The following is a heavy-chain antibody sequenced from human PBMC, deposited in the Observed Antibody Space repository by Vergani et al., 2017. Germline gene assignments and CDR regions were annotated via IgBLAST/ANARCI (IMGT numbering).Heavy chain of an antibody. V-gene: IGHV1-69*01. D-gene: IGHD1-26*01. CDR3: ARDVGPVGATAFDI. CDR2: IIPIFGTT. J-gene: IGHJ3*02. CDR1: GGTFSSYA. Sequence: QVQLVQSGAEVKKPGSSVKVSCKASGGTFSSYAISWVRQAPGQGLEWMGGIIPIFGTTNYAQKFQGRVTITADESTSTAYMELSSLRSDDTAVYYCARDVGPVGATAFDIWGQGTMVTVSS.